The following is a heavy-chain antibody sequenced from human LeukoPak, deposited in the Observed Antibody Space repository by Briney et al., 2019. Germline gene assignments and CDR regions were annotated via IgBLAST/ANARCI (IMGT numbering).Heavy chain of an antibody. CDR1: SFTVSSTY. CDR3: ARAEYRSGGSCCDY. D-gene: IGHD2-15*01. CDR2: IYSGGST. Sequence: GGSLRPSRAASSFTVSSTYMRCARQAPGKGLEWVSVIYSGGSTYYADSVKGRFTISRDNSKNTLYLQMNSLRAEVTAVYYSARAEYRSGGSCCDYWGQGTLVTVSS. J-gene: IGHJ4*02. V-gene: IGHV3-53*01.